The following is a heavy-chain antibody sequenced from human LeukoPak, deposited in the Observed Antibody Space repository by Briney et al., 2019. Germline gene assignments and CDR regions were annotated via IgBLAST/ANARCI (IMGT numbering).Heavy chain of an antibody. V-gene: IGHV3-53*01. CDR1: GFIVGNSY. D-gene: IGHD1-26*01. CDR3: AREASGSYFHN. J-gene: IGHJ1*01. CDR2: IRTDDST. Sequence: GSLRLSCAASGFIVGNSYMSWVRQAPGKGLEWISLIRTDDSTHYADSVKGRFTISRDTSRNTLYLQMNILRAEDTAVYYRAREASGSYFHNWGQGTLVTVSS.